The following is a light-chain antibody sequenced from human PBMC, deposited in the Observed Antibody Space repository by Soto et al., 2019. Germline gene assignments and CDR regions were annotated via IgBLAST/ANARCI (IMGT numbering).Light chain of an antibody. Sequence: QSVLTQPTSVSGAPGQRVTISCTGSSSNIGAGYDVHWYQQLPGTAPKLLIYGNSNRPSGVPDRFSGSKSGTSVSLAITGLHAEDEADYYCQSYDSSLPVVFGGGTKLTVL. CDR1: SSNIGAGYD. V-gene: IGLV1-40*01. CDR3: QSYDSSLPVV. CDR2: GNS. J-gene: IGLJ2*01.